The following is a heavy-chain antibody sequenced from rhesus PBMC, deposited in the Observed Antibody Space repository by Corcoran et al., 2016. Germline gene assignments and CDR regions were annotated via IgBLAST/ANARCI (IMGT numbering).Heavy chain of an antibody. Sequence: QVQLQESGPGLVKPSETLSLTCAVSGGSISGYYYSICIRQPPGKGLEGIGSIYGVVGSNSLNPALKSGVSLTVDTSKNQFSRKLSYVTAADTAMYYCASDKDEDDYGYSYTNYGLDSWGQGVVVTVSS. CDR1: GGSISGYYY. J-gene: IGHJ6*01. CDR3: ASDKDEDDYGYSYTNYGLDS. CDR2: IYGVVGSN. D-gene: IGHD3-9*01. V-gene: IGHV4S14*01.